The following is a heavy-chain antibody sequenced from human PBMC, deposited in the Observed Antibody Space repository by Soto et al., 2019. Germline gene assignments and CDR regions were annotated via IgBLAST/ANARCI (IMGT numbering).Heavy chain of an antibody. J-gene: IGHJ6*02. CDR3: AKEGGRPHSTFVLAYYYGVDV. D-gene: IGHD3-16*01. CDR2: IDVSGGGK. V-gene: IGHV3-23*01. Sequence: LESGGGLIQPGGSLRLACVASGLNFSNSAITWVRQAPGEGLEGVSTIDVSGGGKYYAGSVKGRSTTSRANSSKALSLQMPTLIAEDTALYYCAKEGGRPHSTFVLAYYYGVDVWGQGTTVTVSS. CDR1: GLNFSNSA.